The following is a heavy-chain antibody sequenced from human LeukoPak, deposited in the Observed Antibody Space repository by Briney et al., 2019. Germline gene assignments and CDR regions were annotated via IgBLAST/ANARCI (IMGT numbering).Heavy chain of an antibody. J-gene: IGHJ4*02. D-gene: IGHD5-24*01. CDR3: VRAPRTVYNTFDS. V-gene: IGHV3-74*01. CDR2: VSPDGSTT. CDR1: KFTFSNHW. Sequence: GGSLRLSCAASKFTFSNHWMHWVRRAPGKGLEWVSRVSPDGSTTLYADSVRGRFTISRDNAKNTLYLQMNSLRAEDTAVYHCVRAPRTVYNTFDSWGQGALVTVSS.